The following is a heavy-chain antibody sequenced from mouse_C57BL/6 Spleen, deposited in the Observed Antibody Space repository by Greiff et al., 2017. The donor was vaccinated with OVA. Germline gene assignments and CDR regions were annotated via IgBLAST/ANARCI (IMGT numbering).Heavy chain of an antibody. V-gene: IGHV5-6*01. CDR1: GFTFSSYG. CDR3: ARRGDFDY. Sequence: EVQLVESGGDLVKPGGSLKLSCAASGFTFSSYGMSWVRQTPDKRLEWVATISSGGSYTYYPDSVKGRFTISRDKAKNTLYLQMSSLKSEDTAMYYCARRGDFDYWGQGTTRTVSS. J-gene: IGHJ2*01. CDR2: ISSGGSYT.